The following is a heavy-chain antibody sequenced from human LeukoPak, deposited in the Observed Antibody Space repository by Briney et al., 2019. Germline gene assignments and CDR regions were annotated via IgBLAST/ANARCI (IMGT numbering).Heavy chain of an antibody. D-gene: IGHD1-26*01. CDR1: GFTFSSYG. Sequence: PGRSLRLSCAASGFTFSSYGMHWVRQAPGKGLEWVAVISYDGSNKYYADSVKGRFTISRDNSKNTLFLQMNSLRAEDTAVYYCARDLRGGSYYWGQGTLVTVSS. CDR2: ISYDGSNK. CDR3: ARDLRGGSYY. J-gene: IGHJ4*02. V-gene: IGHV3-30*03.